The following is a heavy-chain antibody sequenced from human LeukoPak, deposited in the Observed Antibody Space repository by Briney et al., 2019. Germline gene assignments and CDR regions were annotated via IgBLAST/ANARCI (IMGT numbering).Heavy chain of an antibody. D-gene: IGHD3-22*01. J-gene: IGHJ4*02. CDR1: GFTFNIYS. CDR3: AKDRPNYHESNGHYYRPNGDY. Sequence: GGSLRVSCAASGFTFNIYSMSWVRQAPGKGLEWVSSITSSGDATFYADSVKDRFTISRGNSKNTLYLQMSRLRAEDTAVYYCAKDRPNYHESNGHYYRPNGDYWGQGTLVTVSS. CDR2: ITSSGDAT. V-gene: IGHV3-23*01.